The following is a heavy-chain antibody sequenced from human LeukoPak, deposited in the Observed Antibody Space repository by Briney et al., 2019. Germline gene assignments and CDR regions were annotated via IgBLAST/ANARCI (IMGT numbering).Heavy chain of an antibody. D-gene: IGHD3-10*01. CDR3: AREGYYGSGSPPSLYFDY. CDR1: GFTFRNYV. V-gene: IGHV3-30-3*01. Sequence: GGSLRLSCAASGFTFRNYVIHWVRQAPGKGLEWVAVTSSDLNVKLYADSVKGRFTISRDNSRSTLYLQMNSLRPEDTAIYYCAREGYYGSGSPPSLYFDYWGQGTLVIASS. CDR2: TSSDLNVK. J-gene: IGHJ4*02.